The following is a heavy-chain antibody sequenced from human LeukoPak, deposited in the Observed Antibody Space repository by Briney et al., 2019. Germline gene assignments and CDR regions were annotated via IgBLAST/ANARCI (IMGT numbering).Heavy chain of an antibody. V-gene: IGHV4-4*07. Sequence: SETLSLTCTVSGGSISSYYWSWIRQPAGKGLEWIGRIYTSGSTNYNPSLKSRVTISVDTSKNQFSLKLSSVTAADTAVYYCARAKGIVATIRSMGAFDIWGQGTMVTVSS. CDR2: IYTSGST. J-gene: IGHJ3*02. D-gene: IGHD5-12*01. CDR1: GGSISSYY. CDR3: ARAKGIVATIRSMGAFDI.